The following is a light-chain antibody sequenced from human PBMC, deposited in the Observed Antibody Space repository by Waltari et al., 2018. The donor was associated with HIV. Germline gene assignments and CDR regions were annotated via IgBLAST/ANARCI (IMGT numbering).Light chain of an antibody. V-gene: IGLV3-25*03. Sequence: SYELTQPPSVSVSPGQTATITCPGDALPKHNGYCSQQKQGQAPVVVIYKDSDRPSGIPERFSGSSSGTTVTLTISGVQAEDEADYYCQSSDSSGNYWAFGGGTKLTVL. CDR1: ALPKHN. CDR3: QSSDSSGNYWA. J-gene: IGLJ3*02. CDR2: KDS.